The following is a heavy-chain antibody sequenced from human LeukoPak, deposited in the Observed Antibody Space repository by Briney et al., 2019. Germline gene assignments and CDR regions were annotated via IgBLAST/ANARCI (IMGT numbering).Heavy chain of an antibody. J-gene: IGHJ4*02. CDR2: IYYSGST. V-gene: IGHV4-59*08. Sequence: PSETLSLTCTVSGGSISSYYWSWIRQPPGKGLEWIGYIYYSGSTNYNPSLKSRVTISVDTSKNQFSLKLSSVTAADTAVYYCARVETRRWYYFDYGGQGTLVTVSS. CDR3: ARVETRRWYYFDY. D-gene: IGHD4-23*01. CDR1: GGSISSYY.